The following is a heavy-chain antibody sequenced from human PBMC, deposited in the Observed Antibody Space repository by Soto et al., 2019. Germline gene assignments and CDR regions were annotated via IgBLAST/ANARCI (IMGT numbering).Heavy chain of an antibody. D-gene: IGHD3-3*01. CDR2: ISSSSSTI. CDR1: GFTFSSYS. Sequence: GGSLRLSCAASGFTFSSYSMNWVRQAPGKGLEWVSYISSSSSTIYYADSVKGRFTISRDNAKNSLYLQMNSLRAEDTAVYYCAMPITIFGVVTEFDYWGQGTLVTVSS. J-gene: IGHJ4*02. V-gene: IGHV3-48*01. CDR3: AMPITIFGVVTEFDY.